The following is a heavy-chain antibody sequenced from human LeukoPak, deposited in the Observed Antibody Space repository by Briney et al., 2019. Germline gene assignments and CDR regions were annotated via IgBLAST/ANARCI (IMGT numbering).Heavy chain of an antibody. J-gene: IGHJ5*02. D-gene: IGHD1-7*01. V-gene: IGHV4-38-2*02. CDR3: ARGVPSNWNSDYNWFDP. CDR1: GYSISSGYY. CDR2: IYTSGST. Sequence: SETLSLTCTVSGYSISSGYYWGWIRQPPGKGLEWIGRIYTSGSTNYNPSLKSRVTMSVDTSKNQFSLKLSSVTAADTAVYYCARGVPSNWNSDYNWFDPWGQGTLVTVSS.